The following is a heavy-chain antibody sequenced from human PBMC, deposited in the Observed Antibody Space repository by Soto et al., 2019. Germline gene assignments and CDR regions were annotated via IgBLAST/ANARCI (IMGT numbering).Heavy chain of an antibody. D-gene: IGHD3-10*01. Sequence: SETLSLTCTVSGVSIVSSSWYWDWIRQPPGKGLEWIGSIYYSGSTHYNPSLRSRVTISADTSTNQFSLKLSSVAAADTAVYYCARRVTMVRGILITWFDPWGHGTLVTSPQ. CDR2: IYYSGST. CDR1: GVSIVSSSWY. CDR3: ARRVTMVRGILITWFDP. J-gene: IGHJ5*02. V-gene: IGHV4-39*01.